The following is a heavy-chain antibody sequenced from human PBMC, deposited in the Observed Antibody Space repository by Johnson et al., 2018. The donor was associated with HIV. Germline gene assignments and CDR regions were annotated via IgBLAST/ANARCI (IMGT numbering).Heavy chain of an antibody. CDR3: AREGALGAYDAFDI. V-gene: IGHV3-30*04. Sequence: VQLVESGGGLVQPGGSLRLSCAASGFTFSSYAMHWVRQAPGKGLEWVAVISYDGSNKYYADSVKGRFTISRDNSKNTLYLQMNSLRAEDTAVYYCAREGALGAYDAFDIWGQGTMVTVSS. CDR2: ISYDGSNK. J-gene: IGHJ3*02. D-gene: IGHD3-10*01. CDR1: GFTFSSYA.